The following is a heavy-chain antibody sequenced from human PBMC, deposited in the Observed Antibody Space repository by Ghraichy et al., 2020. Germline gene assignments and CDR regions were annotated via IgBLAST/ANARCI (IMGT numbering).Heavy chain of an antibody. CDR3: AKIRTISFFGVGSGHYSGIDA. CDR2: IGSSTSAI. CDR1: GFTFSSYG. J-gene: IGHJ6*02. Sequence: GGSLRLSCTASGFTFSSYGMIWVRQAPGKGLAWVASIGSSTSAIFYADSVKGRFTVSRDNAKNSLFLQMNSLRDADTAVYYCAKIRTISFFGVGSGHYSGIDAWGQGTTVIVSS. D-gene: IGHD3-3*01. V-gene: IGHV3-48*02.